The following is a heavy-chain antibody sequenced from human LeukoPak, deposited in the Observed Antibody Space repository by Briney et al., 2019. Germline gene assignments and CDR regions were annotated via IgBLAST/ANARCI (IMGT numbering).Heavy chain of an antibody. Sequence: GGSLRLSCVASGFTFSNHAMTWVRQAPGKGLEWVSAISASGVDTFYAPSVKGRFTISRDNSKNTLYLQINSLRAEDTAIYYRAKDVWWSVSWGQGALVTVSS. V-gene: IGHV3-23*01. CDR3: AKDVWWSVS. D-gene: IGHD2-8*02. J-gene: IGHJ5*02. CDR2: ISASGVDT. CDR1: GFTFSNHA.